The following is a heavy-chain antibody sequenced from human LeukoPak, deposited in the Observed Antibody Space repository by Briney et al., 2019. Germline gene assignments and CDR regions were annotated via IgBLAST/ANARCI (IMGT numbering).Heavy chain of an antibody. CDR3: ARDFLDYGMGTQDY. CDR1: GFTFSSYA. D-gene: IGHD4-17*01. Sequence: PGGSLRLSCAASGFTFSSYAMHWVRQAPGKGLEWVAVISYDGSNKYYADSVKGRFTISRDNSKNTLYLQMNSLRAEDTAVYYCARDFLDYGMGTQDYWGQGTLVTVSS. V-gene: IGHV3-30*04. J-gene: IGHJ4*02. CDR2: ISYDGSNK.